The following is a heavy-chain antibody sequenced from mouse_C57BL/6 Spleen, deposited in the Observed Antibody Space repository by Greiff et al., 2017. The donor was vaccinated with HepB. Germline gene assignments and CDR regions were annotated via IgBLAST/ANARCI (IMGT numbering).Heavy chain of an antibody. CDR2: ISSGSSTI. Sequence: EVKLVESGGGLVKPGGSLKLSCAASGFTFSDYGMHWVRQAPEKGLEWVAYISSGSSTIYYADTVKGRFTISRDNAKNTLFLQMTSLRSEDTAMYYCARPRDGYYGDYFDYWGQGTTLTVSS. V-gene: IGHV5-17*01. J-gene: IGHJ2*01. D-gene: IGHD2-3*01. CDR1: GFTFSDYG. CDR3: ARPRDGYYGDYFDY.